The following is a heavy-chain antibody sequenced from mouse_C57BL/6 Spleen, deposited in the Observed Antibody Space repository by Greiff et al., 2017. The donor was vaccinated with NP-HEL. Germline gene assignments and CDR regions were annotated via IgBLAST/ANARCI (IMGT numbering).Heavy chain of an antibody. J-gene: IGHJ1*03. Sequence: ESGPGLVKPSQSLSLTCSVTGYSFTSGYYWNWIRQFPGNKLEWMGNISYDGSNNYNPSFKNRISITRDTTKNQFFLKLNSVTTEDTATYYCARGANWYFDVWGTGTTVTVSS. CDR2: ISYDGSN. CDR3: ARGANWYFDV. CDR1: GYSFTSGYY. V-gene: IGHV3-6*01.